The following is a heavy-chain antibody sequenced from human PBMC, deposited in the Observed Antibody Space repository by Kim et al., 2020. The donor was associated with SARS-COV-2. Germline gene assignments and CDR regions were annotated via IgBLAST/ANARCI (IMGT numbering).Heavy chain of an antibody. J-gene: IGHJ4*02. CDR1: GFTFSNYA. D-gene: IGHD6-13*01. Sequence: GGSLRLSCAASGFTFSNYAMHWVRQAPGKGLEWVAVISSDGNDKYTADSVKGRFTISRDNSKNTLFLQMNSLRAEDTAVYYCARDADIGAAGYYFDHWGQGTLVTVSS. V-gene: IGHV3-30-3*01. CDR2: ISSDGNDK. CDR3: ARDADIGAAGYYFDH.